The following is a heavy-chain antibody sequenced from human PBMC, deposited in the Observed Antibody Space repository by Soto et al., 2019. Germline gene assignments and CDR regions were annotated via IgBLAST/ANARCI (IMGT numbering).Heavy chain of an antibody. J-gene: IGHJ4*02. V-gene: IGHV1-18*01. CDR1: GYTFTSYG. CDR2: ISAYNGNT. D-gene: IGHD2-2*01. CDR3: AREWVGYCSSTSCPTPFDY. Sequence: VSVKVSCKGSGYTFTSYGISWVRQAPGQGLEWMGWISAYNGNTNYAQKLQGRVTMTTDTSTSTAYMELRSLRSDDTAVYYCAREWVGYCSSTSCPTPFDYWGQGTLVTVSS.